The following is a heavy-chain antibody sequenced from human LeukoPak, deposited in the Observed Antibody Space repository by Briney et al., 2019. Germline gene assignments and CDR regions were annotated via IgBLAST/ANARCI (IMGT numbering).Heavy chain of an antibody. J-gene: IGHJ3*02. CDR2: ISGSGGST. D-gene: IGHD3-22*01. CDR1: GFTFSSYA. Sequence: GGSLRLSCAASGFTFSSYAMSWVRQAPGKGLEWVSAISGSGGSTYYADSVKGRFTISRDNSKNTLYLQMNSLRAEDTAVYYCAIDGVTMIVVAGDAFDIWGQGTMVTVSS. CDR3: AIDGVTMIVVAGDAFDI. V-gene: IGHV3-23*01.